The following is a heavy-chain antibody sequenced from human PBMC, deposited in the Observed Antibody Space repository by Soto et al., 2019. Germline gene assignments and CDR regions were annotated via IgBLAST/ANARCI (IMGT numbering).Heavy chain of an antibody. CDR1: GFTFSSYS. J-gene: IGHJ4*02. CDR3: ARVAKRSLGWYATKPMPYY. Sequence: EVPLVESGGGLVKPGGSLRLSCAASGFTFSSYSMNWVRQAPGKGLEWVSSISSSSSYIYYADSVKGRFTISRDNAKNSLYLQMNSLRAEDTAVYYCARVAKRSLGWYATKPMPYYWGQGTLVTVSS. V-gene: IGHV3-21*01. D-gene: IGHD6-19*01. CDR2: ISSSSSYI.